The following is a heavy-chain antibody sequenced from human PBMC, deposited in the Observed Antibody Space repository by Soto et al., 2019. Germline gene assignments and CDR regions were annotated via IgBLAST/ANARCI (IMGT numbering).Heavy chain of an antibody. J-gene: IGHJ6*02. D-gene: IGHD3-22*01. CDR3: ARQHLGYYYDSSGYYPYVGMAV. Sequence: QVQLVESGGGLVKPGGSLRLSCAASGFTFNDYYLNWIRQAPGKGLEWVSYISSSSSDINYADSVTGRFTVSRDNAKNSLYLQIHSLRAADPAVYSCARQHLGYYYDSSGYYPYVGMAVWGQGTTVTVSS. CDR2: ISSSSSDI. V-gene: IGHV3-11*05. CDR1: GFTFNDYY.